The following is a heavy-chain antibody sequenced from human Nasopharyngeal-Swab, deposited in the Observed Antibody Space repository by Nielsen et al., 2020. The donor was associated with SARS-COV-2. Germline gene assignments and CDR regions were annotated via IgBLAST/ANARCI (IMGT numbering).Heavy chain of an antibody. CDR3: ARANVVVPAASYYYYMDV. CDR2: ISGSGGST. V-gene: IGHV3-23*01. J-gene: IGHJ6*03. Sequence: GGSLRLSCAASGFTFSSYAMSWVRQAPGKGLEWVSAISGSGGSTYYADSVKGRFIISRDNSKNTLYLQMNSLRAEDTAVYYCARANVVVPAASYYYYMDVWGKGTTVTVSS. D-gene: IGHD2-2*01. CDR1: GFTFSSYA.